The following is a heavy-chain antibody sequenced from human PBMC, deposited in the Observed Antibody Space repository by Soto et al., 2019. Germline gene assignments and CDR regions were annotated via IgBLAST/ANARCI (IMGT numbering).Heavy chain of an antibody. V-gene: IGHV3-30-3*01. J-gene: IGHJ4*02. CDR3: AREEAAAGTLFDY. D-gene: IGHD6-13*01. Sequence: GGSLRLSCAASGFTFSSYAMHWVRQAPGKGLEWVAVISYDGSNKYYADSVKGRFTISRDNSKNTLYLQMNSLRAEDTAVYYCAREEAAAGTLFDYWGQGTLVTVSS. CDR1: GFTFSSYA. CDR2: ISYDGSNK.